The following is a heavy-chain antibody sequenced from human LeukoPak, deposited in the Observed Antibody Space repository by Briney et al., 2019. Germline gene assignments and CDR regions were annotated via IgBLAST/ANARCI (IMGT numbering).Heavy chain of an antibody. CDR3: AHIPSSTSCSVDY. V-gene: IGHV3-30*03. D-gene: IGHD2-2*01. Sequence: GGSLRLSCAASGFTFSSYGMHWVRQAPGKGLEWVAVISYDGSNKYYADSVKGRFTISRDNSKNTLYLQMNSLRAEDTAVYYCAHIPSSTSCSVDYWGQGTLVTVSS. CDR1: GFTFSSYG. J-gene: IGHJ4*02. CDR2: ISYDGSNK.